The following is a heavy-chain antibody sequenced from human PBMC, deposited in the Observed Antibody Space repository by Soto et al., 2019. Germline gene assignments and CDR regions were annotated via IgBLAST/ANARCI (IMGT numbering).Heavy chain of an antibody. CDR3: AIKSDMHYDYIWGSYRQDDAFDI. D-gene: IGHD3-16*02. J-gene: IGHJ3*02. CDR1: SGPISSSNW. Sequence: PSETLSLTCAVSSGPISSSNWWSWVRQPPGKGLEWIGEIYHSGSTNYNPSLKSRVTISVDKSKNQFSLKLSSVTAADTAVYYCAIKSDMHYDYIWGSYRQDDAFDIWGQGTMVTVSS. V-gene: IGHV4-4*02. CDR2: IYHSGST.